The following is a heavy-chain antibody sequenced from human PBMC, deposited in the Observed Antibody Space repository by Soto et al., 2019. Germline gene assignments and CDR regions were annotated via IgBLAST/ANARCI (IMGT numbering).Heavy chain of an antibody. CDR1: GGSITSSY. CDR3: ALGGDPFFYSCLDV. Sequence: SETLSLTCTVSGGSITSSYWRWIRRPPGKGLAWIAYIYDTGISGYTPSTSYNPSLKSRVTMSVATSKRQSSLKLPSVSAADTSVHYRALGGDPFFYSCLDVWGQGIPVTFSS. V-gene: IGHV4-59*01. CDR2: IYDTGISGYTPST. D-gene: IGHD5-18*01. J-gene: IGHJ6*02.